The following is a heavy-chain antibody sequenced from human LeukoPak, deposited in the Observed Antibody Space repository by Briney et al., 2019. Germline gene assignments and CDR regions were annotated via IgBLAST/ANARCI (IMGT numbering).Heavy chain of an antibody. D-gene: IGHD4-17*01. J-gene: IGHJ2*01. CDR2: IYYSGST. CDR1: GGSVSSGSYY. Sequence: ASETLSLTCTVSGGSVSSGSYYWSWIRQPPGKGLEWIGYIYYSGSTNYNPSLKSRVTISVDTSKNQFSLKLSSVTAADTAVYYCARAPAKALRTRAEYFDLWGRVTLVTVSS. CDR3: ARAPAKALRTRAEYFDL. V-gene: IGHV4-61*01.